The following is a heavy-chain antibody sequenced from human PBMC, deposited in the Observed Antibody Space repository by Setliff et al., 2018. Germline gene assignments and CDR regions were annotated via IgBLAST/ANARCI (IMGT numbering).Heavy chain of an antibody. CDR1: GFTFSSHW. CDR2: LNNDGTTI. CDR3: VRDTTSGWMLTN. J-gene: IGHJ4*02. D-gene: IGHD6-25*01. V-gene: IGHV3-48*04. Sequence: PGGSLRLSCAAAGFTFSSHWMHWVRQAPGKRLEWISYLNNDGTTIYYADSVRGRFTISRDNARDSLYLQMNSLRAEDTAVYYCVRDTTSGWMLTNWGQGTLVTVSS.